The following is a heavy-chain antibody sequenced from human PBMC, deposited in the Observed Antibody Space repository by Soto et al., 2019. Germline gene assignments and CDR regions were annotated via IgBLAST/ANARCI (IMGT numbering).Heavy chain of an antibody. J-gene: IGHJ3*02. V-gene: IGHV3-11*01. D-gene: IGHD4-17*01. CDR3: ARDKDYGDYLGAFDI. CDR2: ISSSGSTI. CDR1: GFTFSDYY. Sequence: GGSLRLSCAASGFTFSDYYMSWIRQAPGKGLEWVSYISSSGSTIYYADSVKGRFTISRDNAKNSLYLQMNSLRAEDTAVYYCARDKDYGDYLGAFDIWGQGTMVTVSS.